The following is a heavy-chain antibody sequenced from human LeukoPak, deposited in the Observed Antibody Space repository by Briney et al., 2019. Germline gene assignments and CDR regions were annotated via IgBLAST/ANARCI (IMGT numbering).Heavy chain of an antibody. J-gene: IGHJ5*02. Sequence: PSETLSLTCTVSGGSTSSYYWSWILQPAGKGLEWIGRIYTSGSTNYNPSLKSRVTMSVDTSKNQFSLKLSSVTAADTAVYYCAREVGTIMVNWCDPCGQGTPVNVSS. CDR1: GGSTSSYY. CDR3: AREVGTIMVNWCDP. D-gene: IGHD3-3*01. CDR2: IYTSGST. V-gene: IGHV4-4*07.